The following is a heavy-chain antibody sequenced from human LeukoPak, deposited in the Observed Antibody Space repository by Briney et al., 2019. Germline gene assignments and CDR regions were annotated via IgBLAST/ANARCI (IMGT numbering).Heavy chain of an antibody. V-gene: IGHV3-20*04. CDR2: INWNGGST. D-gene: IGHD4-17*01. Sequence: PGGSLRLSCAAAGFTFDDYGMSWVRQAPGKGLEWVSDINWNGGSTGYADSVKGRFTISRDNAKNSLYLQMNSLRAEDTALYYCARRDYDENAFDIWGQGTMLTVSS. J-gene: IGHJ3*02. CDR3: ARRDYDENAFDI. CDR1: GFTFDDYG.